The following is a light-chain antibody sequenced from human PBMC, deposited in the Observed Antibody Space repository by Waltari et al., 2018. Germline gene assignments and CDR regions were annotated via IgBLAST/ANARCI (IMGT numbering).Light chain of an antibody. CDR1: KLGDKY. V-gene: IGLV3-1*01. CDR3: QAWDSSTVV. CDR2: QES. Sequence: SYELTQPPSVSVSPGQTASITCPGDKLGDKYACWYQQKPGQPPGLVTDQESNRASGLPERFSGSNSGNTATLTISGTQAMEEADYYCQAWDSSTVVFGGGTKLTVL. J-gene: IGLJ2*01.